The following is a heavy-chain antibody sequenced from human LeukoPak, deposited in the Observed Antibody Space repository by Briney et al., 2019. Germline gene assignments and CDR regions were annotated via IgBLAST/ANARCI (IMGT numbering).Heavy chain of an antibody. CDR1: GYTFTGYY. CDR2: IIPIFGTA. D-gene: IGHD4-17*01. CDR3: ARPPSTELGYGDYFFWGY. J-gene: IGHJ4*02. V-gene: IGHV1-69*13. Sequence: GASVKVSCKASGYTFTGYYMHWVRQAPGQWLEWMGGIIPIFGTANCAQKFQGRVTITADESTSTAYMELSSLRSEDTAVYYCARPPSTELGYGDYFFWGYWGQGTLVTVSS.